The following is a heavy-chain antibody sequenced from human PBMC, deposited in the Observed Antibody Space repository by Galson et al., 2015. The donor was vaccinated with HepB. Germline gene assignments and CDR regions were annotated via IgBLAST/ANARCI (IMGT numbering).Heavy chain of an antibody. V-gene: IGHV3-23*01. D-gene: IGHD2-8*01. J-gene: IGHJ6*02. CDR3: ASGRALYAIQPDYYYYGLDV. Sequence: SLRLSCAASGFTFSNYAMSWVRQAPGKGLEWVSTISGSGGATYYADSVKGRFTFSRDNSKNTLYLQMNSLRAEDTAVYYCASGRALYAIQPDYYYYGLDVWGQGTTVTVSS. CDR2: ISGSGGAT. CDR1: GFTFSNYA.